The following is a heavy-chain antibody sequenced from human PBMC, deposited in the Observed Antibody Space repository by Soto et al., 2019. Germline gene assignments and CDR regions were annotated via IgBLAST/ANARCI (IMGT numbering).Heavy chain of an antibody. CDR1: GFTFSSYG. D-gene: IGHD6-6*01. Sequence: QVQLVESGGGVVQPGRSLRLSCAASGFTFSSYGMHWVRQAPGKGLEWVAVISYDGSNKYYADSVKGRFTISRDNSKNTLYLQMNSLRAEDTAVYYCAKDHLYSSTYLWPHTDGFDPWGQGTLVTVSS. CDR3: AKDHLYSSTYLWPHTDGFDP. J-gene: IGHJ5*02. V-gene: IGHV3-30*18. CDR2: ISYDGSNK.